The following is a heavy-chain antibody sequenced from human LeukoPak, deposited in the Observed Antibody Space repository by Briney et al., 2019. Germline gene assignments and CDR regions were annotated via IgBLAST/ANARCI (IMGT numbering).Heavy chain of an antibody. D-gene: IGHD5-18*01. CDR3: VRRHTYGYGLDY. CDR2: ISSSGSTI. J-gene: IGHJ4*02. CDR1: GFTFRTYE. V-gene: IGHV3-48*03. Sequence: GGSLRLSCAASGFTFRTYEMNWVRQAPGKGLEWVSYISSSGSTIYYADSVKGRITISRDNAKNSLYLQMNSLRAEDTAVYYCVRRHTYGYGLDYWGQGTLVTVSS.